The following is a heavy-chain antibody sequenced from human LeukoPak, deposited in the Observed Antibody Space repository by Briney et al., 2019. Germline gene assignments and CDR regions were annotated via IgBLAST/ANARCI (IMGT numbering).Heavy chain of an antibody. CDR1: GGSISSSSYY. Sequence: SETPSLTCTVSGGSISSSSYYWGWIRQPPGKGLEWIGSIYYSGSTYYNPSLKSRVTISVDTSKNQFSLKLSSVAAADTAVYYCARLSLDAFDIWGQGTMVTVSS. CDR3: ARLSLDAFDI. CDR2: IYYSGST. V-gene: IGHV4-39*01. J-gene: IGHJ3*02.